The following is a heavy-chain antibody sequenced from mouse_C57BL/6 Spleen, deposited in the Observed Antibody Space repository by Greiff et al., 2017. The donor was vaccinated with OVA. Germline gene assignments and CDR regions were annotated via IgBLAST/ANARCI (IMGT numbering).Heavy chain of an antibody. V-gene: IGHV2-9-1*01. CDR1: GFSLTSYA. Sequence: QVQLQQSGPGLVAPSQSLSITCTVSGFSLTSYAISWVRQPPGKGLEWLGVIWTGGGTNYNSALNSRLSISKDNSKSQVFLKMNSLQTDDTARYYCARNRYYGSSYWYFDVWGTGTTVTVSS. D-gene: IGHD1-1*01. J-gene: IGHJ1*03. CDR2: IWTGGGT. CDR3: ARNRYYGSSYWYFDV.